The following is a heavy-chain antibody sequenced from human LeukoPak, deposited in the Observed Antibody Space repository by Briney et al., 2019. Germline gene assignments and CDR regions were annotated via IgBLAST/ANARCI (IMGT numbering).Heavy chain of an antibody. D-gene: IGHD3-3*01. CDR2: MNPNSGNT. CDR3: ARAGYYDFWSGYYRGRYYYYMDV. J-gene: IGHJ6*03. Sequence: ASVKVSCKASGYTFTSYDINWVRQATGQGLEWMGWMNPNSGNTGYAQKFQGRVTITRNTSISTAYMELSSLRSEDTAVYYCARAGYYDFWSGYYRGRYYYYMDVWGKGTTVTVSS. CDR1: GYTFTSYD. V-gene: IGHV1-8*01.